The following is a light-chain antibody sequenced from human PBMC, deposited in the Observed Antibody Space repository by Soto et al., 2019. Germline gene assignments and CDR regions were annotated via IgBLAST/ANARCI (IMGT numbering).Light chain of an antibody. Sequence: DIVMTQSADSLAVSLGERTTINCKSSQSVLYSSNNKNYLAWYQHKPGQPPNLLIYWASTRESGVPDRFSGSGSGTDFTLTISSLQAEDVAVYYCQQYYSIPYAFGQGTKLEIK. CDR1: QSVLYSSNNKNY. V-gene: IGKV4-1*01. CDR3: QQYYSIPYA. CDR2: WAS. J-gene: IGKJ2*01.